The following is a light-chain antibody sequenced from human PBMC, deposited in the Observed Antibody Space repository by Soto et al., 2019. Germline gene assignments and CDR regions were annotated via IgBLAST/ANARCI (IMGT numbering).Light chain of an antibody. J-gene: IGKJ5*01. Sequence: VLTHSPGTLSLSPGESTTLSFRSSQTVSITYLTWYQQKPGQAPRLLIFGASKRATGIPDRFSGSGSGRDFTLTISGLEPEDFAVYYCQQYGSSPLISFGQGTRLEIK. CDR3: QQYGSSPLIS. CDR2: GAS. CDR1: QTVSITY. V-gene: IGKV3-20*01.